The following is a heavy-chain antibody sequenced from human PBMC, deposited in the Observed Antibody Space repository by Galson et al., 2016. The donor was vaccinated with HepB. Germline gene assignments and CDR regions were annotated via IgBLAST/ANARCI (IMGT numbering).Heavy chain of an antibody. J-gene: IGHJ4*02. Sequence: TLSLTCTVSGGSISSGDYYWSWIRQPPGKGLEWIGYIYYSGSTYYNPSLKSRVTISVDTSKNQFSLRLKSVTAADTAVYYCARTAWGYHGSWGQGTLVTVSS. V-gene: IGHV4-30-4*01. CDR1: GGSISSGDYY. CDR2: IYYSGST. D-gene: IGHD2-21*02. CDR3: ARTAWGYHGS.